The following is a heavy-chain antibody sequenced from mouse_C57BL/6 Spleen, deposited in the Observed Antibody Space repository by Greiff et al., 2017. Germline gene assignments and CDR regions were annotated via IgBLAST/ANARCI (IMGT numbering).Heavy chain of an antibody. CDR1: GYTFTSYW. J-gene: IGHJ2*01. Sequence: QVQLQQPGAELVKPGASVKLSCKASGYTFTSYWMHWVKQRPGQGLEWIGMIHPNSGSTNYNVKFKSKATLTVDKSSSTAYMQLSSLTSEDSAVYYCAREGYDGYYWGQGTTLTVSS. V-gene: IGHV1-64*01. D-gene: IGHD2-3*01. CDR3: AREGYDGYY. CDR2: IHPNSGST.